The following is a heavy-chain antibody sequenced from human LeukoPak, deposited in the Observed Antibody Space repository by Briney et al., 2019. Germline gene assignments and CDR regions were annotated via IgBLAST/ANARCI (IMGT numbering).Heavy chain of an antibody. V-gene: IGHV3-48*04. CDR2: ISSSGNTI. D-gene: IGHD4-17*01. Sequence: GGSLRLSCAASGFTFSSYWMSWVRQAPGKGLEWVSYISSSGNTIYYADSVRGRFTISRDNAKNSLSLQMNNLRVEDTAVYYCARDRHGDYLIDYWGQGTLVTVSS. CDR3: ARDRHGDYLIDY. CDR1: GFTFSSYW. J-gene: IGHJ4*02.